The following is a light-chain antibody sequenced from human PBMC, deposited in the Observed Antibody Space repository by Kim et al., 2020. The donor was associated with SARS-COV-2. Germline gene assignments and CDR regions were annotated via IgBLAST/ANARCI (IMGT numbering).Light chain of an antibody. Sequence: SPGERATLSCRASQSVSVYLAWYQQKPGRAPRLLIYHASNRATGVPARFSGSGSGTDFTLTISSLEPEDFAVYYCQQRSNWPPMYSFGQGTKLEI. J-gene: IGKJ2*03. CDR2: HAS. CDR3: QQRSNWPPMYS. V-gene: IGKV3-11*01. CDR1: QSVSVY.